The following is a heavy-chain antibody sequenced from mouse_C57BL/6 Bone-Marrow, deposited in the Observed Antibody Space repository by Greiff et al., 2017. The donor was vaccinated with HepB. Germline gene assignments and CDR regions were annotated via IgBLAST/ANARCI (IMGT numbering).Heavy chain of an antibody. CDR3: ARDSNWDG. CDR2: ISDGGSYT. Sequence: EVKVVESGGGLVKPGGSLKLSCAASGFTFSSYAMSWVRQTPEKRLEWVATISDGGSYTYYPDNVKGRFTISRDNAKNNLYLQMSHLKSEDTAMYYCARDSNWDGWGQGTTLTVSS. D-gene: IGHD4-1*01. CDR1: GFTFSSYA. J-gene: IGHJ2*01. V-gene: IGHV5-4*01.